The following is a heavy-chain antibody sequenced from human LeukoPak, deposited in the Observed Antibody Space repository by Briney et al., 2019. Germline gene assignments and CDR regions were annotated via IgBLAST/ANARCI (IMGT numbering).Heavy chain of an antibody. Sequence: GGSLRLSCAASGFTFSSYAMSWVRQAPGKGLEWVPAISGSGGSTYYADSVKGRFTISRDNSKNTLYLQMNSLRAEDTAVYYCARFVMDLAVAGQKQNFFDYWGQGTLVTVSS. CDR2: ISGSGGST. D-gene: IGHD6-19*01. V-gene: IGHV3-23*01. CDR1: GFTFSSYA. J-gene: IGHJ4*02. CDR3: ARFVMDLAVAGQKQNFFDY.